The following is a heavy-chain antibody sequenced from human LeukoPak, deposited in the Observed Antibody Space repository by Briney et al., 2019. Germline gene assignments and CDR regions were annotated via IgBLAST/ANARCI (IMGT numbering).Heavy chain of an antibody. CDR1: GFTVSSNY. V-gene: IGHV3-66*01. D-gene: IGHD2-21*02. J-gene: IGHJ4*02. Sequence: GGSLRLSCAASGFTVSSNYMSWVRQAPGKGLEWVSVIYSGGSTYYADSVKGRFTISRDNSKNTLYLQMNSLRAEDTAVYYCALAYCGGDCPVSFDYWGQGTLVTVSS. CDR3: ALAYCGGDCPVSFDY. CDR2: IYSGGST.